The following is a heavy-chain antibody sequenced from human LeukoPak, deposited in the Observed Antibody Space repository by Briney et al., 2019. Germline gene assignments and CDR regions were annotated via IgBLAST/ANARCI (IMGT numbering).Heavy chain of an antibody. CDR3: ARGRTAMVDY. D-gene: IGHD5-18*01. J-gene: IGHJ4*02. CDR1: GGSISSYY. CDR2: IYYSGST. Sequence: SETLSLTCTVSGGSISSYYWSWIRQPPGKGLEWIGYIYYSGSTNYNPSLKSRDTISVDTSKNQFSLKLSSVTAADTAVYYCARGRTAMVDYWGQGTLVTVSS. V-gene: IGHV4-59*01.